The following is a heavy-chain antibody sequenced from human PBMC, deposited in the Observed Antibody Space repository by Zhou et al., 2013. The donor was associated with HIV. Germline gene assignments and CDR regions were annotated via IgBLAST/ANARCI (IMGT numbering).Heavy chain of an antibody. D-gene: IGHD2-2*01. CDR2: MIPPFDTP. J-gene: IGHJ6*03. Sequence: QVQLVQSGAEVKKPGSSVKVSCKASAGSLNSYAINWVRQAPGQGLEWMGGMIPPFDTPTYARQFQGRVTITMDESTSTAYMELSRLTSEDTAVYYCARESGVSAALENLGYYHYYMDVWGKGTTVTVSS. CDR3: ARESGVSAALENLGYYHYYMDV. CDR1: AGSLNSYA. V-gene: IGHV1-69*05.